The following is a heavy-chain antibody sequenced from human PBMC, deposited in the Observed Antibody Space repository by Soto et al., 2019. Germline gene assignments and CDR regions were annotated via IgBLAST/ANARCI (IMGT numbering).Heavy chain of an antibody. J-gene: IGHJ4*02. V-gene: IGHV4-59*01. CDR1: SDSINNYY. D-gene: IGHD5-18*01. CDR2: MLYTGTT. Sequence: QVRLQESGPGLVTPSETLSLICSVSSDSINNYYWSWVRQPPGKGLEWLGCMLYTGTTKYNPSLKGRISISGDASKSQFSLKLTSVTAADTAVYYCARVSGFEYGYQLQFDSWGQGSLVTVSS. CDR3: ARVSGFEYGYQLQFDS.